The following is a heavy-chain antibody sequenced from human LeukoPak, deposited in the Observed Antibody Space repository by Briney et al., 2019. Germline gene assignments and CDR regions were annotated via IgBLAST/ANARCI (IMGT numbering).Heavy chain of an antibody. CDR2: ISGSGGST. CDR3: AKDLSPLRYFDWVYGG. V-gene: IGHV3-23*01. D-gene: IGHD3-9*01. J-gene: IGHJ4*02. CDR1: GFTFSSYA. Sequence: TGGSLRLSCAASGFTFSSYAMSWVRQAPGKGLEWVSAISGSGGSTYYADSVKGRFTISRDNSKNTLYLQMNSLRAEDTAVYYCAKDLSPLRYFDWVYGGWGQGTLVTVSS.